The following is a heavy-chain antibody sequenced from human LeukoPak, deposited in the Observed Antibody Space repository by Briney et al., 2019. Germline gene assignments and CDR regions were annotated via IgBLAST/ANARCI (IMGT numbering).Heavy chain of an antibody. CDR3: AKGTLGSCSGASCYPLDY. CDR2: ITDSGINT. CDR1: GFTFSSYA. J-gene: IGHJ4*02. Sequence: GASLRLSCAASGFTFSSYAMAWVRQAPVKGLEWVSVITDSGINTYYTDSVKGRFTISRDNSKNTLYLQMNSLRAEDTAVYYCAKGTLGSCSGASCYPLDYWGQGTLVTVPS. V-gene: IGHV3-23*01. D-gene: IGHD2-15*01.